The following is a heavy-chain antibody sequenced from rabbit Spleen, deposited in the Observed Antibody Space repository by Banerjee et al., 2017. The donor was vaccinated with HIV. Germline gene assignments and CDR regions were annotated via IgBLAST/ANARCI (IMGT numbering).Heavy chain of an antibody. D-gene: IGHD1-1*01. Sequence: QELLVESGGGVVQPGGSLKLSCKASGFYFNSYGVSWVRQAPGKGLEWIGYIDLVFGSTYYASWVNGRFTISSHNAQNTLYLQLNSLTVADTATYFCVRGASSSGYYNLWGQGTLVTVS. CDR3: VRGASSSGYYNL. CDR1: GFYFNSYG. V-gene: IGHV1S47*01. CDR2: IDLVFGST. J-gene: IGHJ4*01.